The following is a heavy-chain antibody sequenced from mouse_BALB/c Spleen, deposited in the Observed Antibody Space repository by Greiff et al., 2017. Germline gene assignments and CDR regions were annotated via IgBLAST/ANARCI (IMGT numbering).Heavy chain of an antibody. CDR1: GFTFSSFG. V-gene: IGHV5-17*02. D-gene: IGHD2-14*01. Sequence: EVKLEESGGGLVQPGGSRKLSCAASGFTFSSFGMHWVRQAPEKGLEWVAYISSGSSTIYYADTVKGRFTISRDNPKNTLFLQMTSLRSEDTAMYYCASFSRGNWGQGTLVTVSA. CDR3: ASFSRGN. CDR2: ISSGSSTI. J-gene: IGHJ3*01.